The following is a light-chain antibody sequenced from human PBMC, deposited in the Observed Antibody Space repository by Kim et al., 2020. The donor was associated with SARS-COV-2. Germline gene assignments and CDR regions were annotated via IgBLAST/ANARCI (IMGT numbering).Light chain of an antibody. V-gene: IGKV3-20*01. J-gene: IGKJ5*01. CDR2: GTS. CDR1: QTVLSNY. CDR3: HQYGRAPVT. Sequence: LSPGERATLSCRASQTVLSNYLAWYQQKPGQAPRLLISGTSRRATGIPDRFSGSGSGTEFTLTTSRLEPEDFVVYFCHQYGRAPVTFGRGTRLEIK.